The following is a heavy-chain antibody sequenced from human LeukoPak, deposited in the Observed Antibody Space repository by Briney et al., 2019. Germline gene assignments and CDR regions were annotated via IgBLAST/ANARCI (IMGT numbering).Heavy chain of an antibody. CDR3: AGEALVGATKGSPLDY. V-gene: IGHV1-46*01. D-gene: IGHD1-26*01. Sequence: ASVKVSCKASGYTFTSYYMHWVRQAPGQGLEWMGIINPSGGSTSYAQKFQGRVTMTRDASTSTVYMELSSLRSEDTAVYYCAGEALVGATKGSPLDYWGQGTLVTVSS. CDR1: GYTFTSYY. J-gene: IGHJ4*02. CDR2: INPSGGST.